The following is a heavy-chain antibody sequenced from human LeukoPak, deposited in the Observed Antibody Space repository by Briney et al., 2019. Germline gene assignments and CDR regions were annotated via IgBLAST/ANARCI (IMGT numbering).Heavy chain of an antibody. CDR2: TFYRSEWYN. CDR3: ARAPEHYDSSGLDY. CDR1: GDSVSSTSAT. Sequence: SQTLSLTCAISGDSVSSTSATWNWIRQSPSRGLEWLGRTFYRSEWYNDYAIFVRGRIAINADTAKNRFSLQLNFVTPEDTAVSYCARAPEHYDSSGLDYWGLGTLVTVSS. J-gene: IGHJ4*02. D-gene: IGHD3-22*01. V-gene: IGHV6-1*01.